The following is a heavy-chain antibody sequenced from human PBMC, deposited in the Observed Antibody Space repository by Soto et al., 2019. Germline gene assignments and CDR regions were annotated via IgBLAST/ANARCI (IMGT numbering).Heavy chain of an antibody. CDR1: GYTFSTYW. J-gene: IGHJ4*02. CDR2: IHPGNSDA. D-gene: IGHD5-12*01. CDR3: ARHTNGYNPLDY. V-gene: IGHV5-51*01. Sequence: GESLKISCEGSGYTFSTYWIGWVRQIPGEGLEWMGIIHPGNSDASYSPSFQGQVTISADTSINTAYLQWRSLKASDTAFYYCARHTNGYNPLDYWGQGTLVTVSS.